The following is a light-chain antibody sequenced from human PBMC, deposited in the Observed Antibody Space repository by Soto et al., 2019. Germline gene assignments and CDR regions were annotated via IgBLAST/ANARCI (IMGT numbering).Light chain of an antibody. CDR3: QEYSKWPSRT. J-gene: IGKJ1*01. Sequence: EIVMTQSPATLAVSPGERATLSCRASQSVRINVAWYQQKNGQAPRLLVYGASTRASGIPDRFSGSGSGTEITLTISSLQSEDFAVYYCQEYSKWPSRTFGPGTKVDIK. CDR2: GAS. CDR1: QSVRIN. V-gene: IGKV3-15*01.